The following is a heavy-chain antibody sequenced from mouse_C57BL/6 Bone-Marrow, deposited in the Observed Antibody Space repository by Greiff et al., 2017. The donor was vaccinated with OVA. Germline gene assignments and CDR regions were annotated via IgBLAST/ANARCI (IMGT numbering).Heavy chain of an antibody. Sequence: EVKVVESGGGLVKPGGSLKLSCAASGFTFSDYGMHWVRQAPEKGLEWVAYISSGSSTIYYEDTVKGRFTISRDNAKNTLFLQMTSLRSEDTAMYYCARKEDFDVWGTGTTVTVSS. V-gene: IGHV5-17*01. CDR3: ARKEDFDV. J-gene: IGHJ1*03. CDR2: ISSGSSTI. CDR1: GFTFSDYG.